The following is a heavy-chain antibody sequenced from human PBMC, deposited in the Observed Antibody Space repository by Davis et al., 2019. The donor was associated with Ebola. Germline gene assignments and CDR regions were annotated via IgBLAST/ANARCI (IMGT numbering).Heavy chain of an antibody. J-gene: IGHJ5*02. CDR3: ARGSYFTGYSSLWGWFDP. D-gene: IGHD6-13*01. V-gene: IGHV1-18*04. Sequence: AASVKVSCKASGYTFTSYGISWVRQAPGQGLEWMGWINPHNGNTNYAQNVQGRVTMTTDTSTSTAYMEVGILRSDDTAVYYCARGSYFTGYSSLWGWFDPWGQGTLVTVSS. CDR2: INPHNGNT. CDR1: GYTFTSYG.